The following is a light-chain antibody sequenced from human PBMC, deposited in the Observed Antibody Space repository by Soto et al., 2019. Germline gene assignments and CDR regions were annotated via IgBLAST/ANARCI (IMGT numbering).Light chain of an antibody. CDR2: GAS. J-gene: IGKJ4*01. CDR1: QSVSTF. V-gene: IGKV3-11*01. CDR3: QQRSNWPPLT. Sequence: EIVLTQSPATLSLSPGERATLSCRASQSVSTFLGWYQQKPGQAPRLLIYGASNRANGIPARFSGSGSGTDFTLTISSLEPEESAVYYCQQRSNWPPLTFGGGTKVEIK.